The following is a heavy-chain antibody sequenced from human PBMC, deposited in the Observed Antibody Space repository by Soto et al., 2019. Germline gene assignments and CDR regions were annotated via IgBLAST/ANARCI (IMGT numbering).Heavy chain of an antibody. D-gene: IGHD3-16*01. Sequence: LRLSCAASAFNFSNYAMSWVRQAPGKGLEWVSLISATGGGTYYADSVKGRFTISRDNSHNTLYLQVHSLTAEDTAVYYCAKDRRAGGNSAFYFDFWGQGAQVTVSS. J-gene: IGHJ4*02. CDR2: ISATGGGT. V-gene: IGHV3-23*01. CDR1: AFNFSNYA. CDR3: AKDRRAGGNSAFYFDF.